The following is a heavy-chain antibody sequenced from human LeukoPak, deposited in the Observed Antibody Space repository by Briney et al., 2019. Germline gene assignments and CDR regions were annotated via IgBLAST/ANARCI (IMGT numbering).Heavy chain of an antibody. V-gene: IGHV3-33*08. CDR1: GFTFSSYG. CDR2: IWYDKSKE. D-gene: IGHD3-3*01. CDR3: ARESATSQGLFDY. J-gene: IGHJ4*02. Sequence: PGGSLRLSCAASGFTFSSYGMHWVRQAPGKGLEWMAIIWYDKSKEYYADSVKGRFIISRDNSKNTLYLQMNNLRAEDTAVYYCARESATSQGLFDYWGQGTLVSVSS.